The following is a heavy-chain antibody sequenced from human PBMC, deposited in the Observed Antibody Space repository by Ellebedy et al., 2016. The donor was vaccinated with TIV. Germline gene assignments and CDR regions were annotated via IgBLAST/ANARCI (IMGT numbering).Heavy chain of an antibody. D-gene: IGHD3-10*01. CDR2: ISYDGSNK. CDR3: ARSPWFGEGSIRPYGMDV. J-gene: IGHJ6*02. V-gene: IGHV3-30*03. CDR1: GFTFSSYG. Sequence: PGGSLRLSCAASGFTFSSYGMHWVRQAPGKGLEWVAVISYDGSNKYYADSVKGRFTISRDNSKNTLYLQMNSLRAEDTAVYYCARSPWFGEGSIRPYGMDVWGQGTTVTVSS.